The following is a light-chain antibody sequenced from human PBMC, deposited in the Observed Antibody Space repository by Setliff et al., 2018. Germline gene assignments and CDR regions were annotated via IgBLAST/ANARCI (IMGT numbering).Light chain of an antibody. CDR1: SSDVGSYDL. V-gene: IGLV2-14*03. Sequence: QSALAQPASVSGSPGQSITISCSGTSSDVGSYDLVSWYQQHPGKAPKLIIYNVSGRSSGVSHRFSGSKSDNTASLTISGLQAEDEADYYCNAYTSRSTYVFGSGTKGTVL. J-gene: IGLJ1*01. CDR3: NAYTSRSTYV. CDR2: NVS.